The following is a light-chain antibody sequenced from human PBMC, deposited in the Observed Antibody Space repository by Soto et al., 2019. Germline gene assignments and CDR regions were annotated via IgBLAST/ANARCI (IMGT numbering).Light chain of an antibody. Sequence: ETVMTQFPATLSVSTGERATLSCRASQSISPKLAWYRQIPGQAPRLLIYDASTRATGIPARFSGSGFGTEFTLTINSLQSEDFAVYYCQQYNDWWTFGQGTKVEIK. V-gene: IGKV3-15*01. CDR1: QSISPK. CDR2: DAS. J-gene: IGKJ1*01. CDR3: QQYNDWWT.